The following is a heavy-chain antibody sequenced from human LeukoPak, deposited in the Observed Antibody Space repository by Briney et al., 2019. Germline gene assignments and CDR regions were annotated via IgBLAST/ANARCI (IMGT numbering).Heavy chain of an antibody. J-gene: IGHJ4*02. CDR3: ARSPRPYYYDSSGYLDYFDY. V-gene: IGHV1-2*02. Sequence: ASVKVSCKASGYTFTGYYMHWVRQAPGQGLEWMGWINPNSGGTNYAQKFQGRVTMTRDTSISTAYMELSRLRSDDTAVYYCARSPRPYYYDSSGYLDYFDYWGQGTLVTVSS. CDR1: GYTFTGYY. CDR2: INPNSGGT. D-gene: IGHD3-22*01.